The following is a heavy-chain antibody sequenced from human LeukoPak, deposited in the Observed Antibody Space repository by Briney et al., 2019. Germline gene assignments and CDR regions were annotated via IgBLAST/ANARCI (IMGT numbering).Heavy chain of an antibody. Sequence: GGSLRLSCAASGFTLSSNYMSWVRQAPGKGLEWASVIYSGGSTYYADSVKGRFTISRDNSKNTLYLQMNSLRAEDTAVYYCASRGYSGRFDYWGQGTLVTVSS. J-gene: IGHJ4*02. CDR1: GFTLSSNY. D-gene: IGHD5-12*01. CDR3: ASRGYSGRFDY. CDR2: IYSGGST. V-gene: IGHV3-53*01.